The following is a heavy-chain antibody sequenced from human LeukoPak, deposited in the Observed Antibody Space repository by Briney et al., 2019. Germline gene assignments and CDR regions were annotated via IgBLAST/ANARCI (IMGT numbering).Heavy chain of an antibody. Sequence: PGGSLRLSCAASGFTFSDYYMSWIRQAPGKGLEWVSYISSSGSTIYYADSVKGRFTISRDNSKNTLYLQMNGLRPEDTAVYYCARCGSSSWYWKVDSWGQGTLVTVSS. CDR2: ISSSGSTI. CDR1: GFTFSDYY. V-gene: IGHV3-11*04. J-gene: IGHJ4*02. D-gene: IGHD6-13*01. CDR3: ARCGSSSWYWKVDS.